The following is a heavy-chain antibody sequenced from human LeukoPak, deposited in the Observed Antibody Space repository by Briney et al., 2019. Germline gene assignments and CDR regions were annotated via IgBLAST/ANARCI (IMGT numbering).Heavy chain of an antibody. D-gene: IGHD6-13*01. CDR1: GGSISSSSYY. Sequence: SETLSLTCTVSGGSISSSSYYWSWIRQPPGKGLEWIGYIYYSGSTNYNPSLKSRVTISVDTSKNQFSLKLSSVTAADTAVYYCAGYGSSWFDYWGQGTLVTVSS. J-gene: IGHJ4*02. CDR2: IYYSGST. V-gene: IGHV4-61*05. CDR3: AGYGSSWFDY.